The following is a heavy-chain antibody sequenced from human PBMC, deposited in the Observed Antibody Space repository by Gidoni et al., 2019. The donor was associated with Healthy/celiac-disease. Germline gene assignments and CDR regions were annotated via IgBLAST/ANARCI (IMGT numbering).Heavy chain of an antibody. CDR2: INHSGTT. CDR1: GGSFSGYY. D-gene: IGHD2-2*01. Sequence: QVQLQQWGAGLLQPSETLSLTCAVSGGSFSGYYWSCIRQPPGKGLEGIGEINHSGTTNYNPSLKSRVTISVDTTKNQFSLKLSTVTAADTAVYYCAREGPGYCSSTSCPHNNRYYYYYMDVWGKGTTVTVSS. J-gene: IGHJ6*03. V-gene: IGHV4-34*01. CDR3: AREGPGYCSSTSCPHNNRYYYYYMDV.